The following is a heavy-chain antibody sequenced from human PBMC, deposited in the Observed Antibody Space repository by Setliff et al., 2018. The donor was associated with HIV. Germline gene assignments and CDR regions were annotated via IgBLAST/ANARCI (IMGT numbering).Heavy chain of an antibody. CDR2: IYSNGGT. CDR1: GVSITSYY. CDR3: ARDIATVATPDRAD. Sequence: PSETLSLTCNVSGVSITSYYWSWIRQSPGKGLEYIGYIYSNGGTNYNPSLKSRVRISVDTSKNQFSLRLSSVTAADTAIYYCARDIATVATPDRADWGQGTLVTVSS. J-gene: IGHJ4*02. V-gene: IGHV4-59*01. D-gene: IGHD4-17*01.